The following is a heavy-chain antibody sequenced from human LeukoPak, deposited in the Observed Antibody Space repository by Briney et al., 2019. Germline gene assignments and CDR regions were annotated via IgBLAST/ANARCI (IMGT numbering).Heavy chain of an antibody. J-gene: IGHJ4*02. Sequence: GGSLRLSCVASEFTFASYAMSWVRQAPGKGLEWVSAISADGRGTYHADSVKGRFTISRDISKSTVYMQMNSLRAEDTAVYYCAKVAGSSGYYPEFWGQGTLVTVSS. CDR1: EFTFASYA. CDR3: AKVAGSSGYYPEF. D-gene: IGHD3-22*01. V-gene: IGHV3-23*01. CDR2: ISADGRGT.